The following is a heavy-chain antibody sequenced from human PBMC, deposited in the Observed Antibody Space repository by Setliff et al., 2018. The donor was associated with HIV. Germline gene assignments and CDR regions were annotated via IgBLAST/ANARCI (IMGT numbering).Heavy chain of an antibody. CDR3: ARHYGGNLDAFDI. D-gene: IGHD4-17*01. CDR2: IYYSRRT. CDR1: GASISSTSYY. Sequence: SETLSLTCTVSGASISSTSYYWGWIRQPPGKGLEWIGSIYYSRRTYYNPSLKSRVTISVDTSKNQFSLKLSSVTAADTAVYYCARHYGGNLDAFDIWGRGTMVTVSS. J-gene: IGHJ3*02. V-gene: IGHV4-39*01.